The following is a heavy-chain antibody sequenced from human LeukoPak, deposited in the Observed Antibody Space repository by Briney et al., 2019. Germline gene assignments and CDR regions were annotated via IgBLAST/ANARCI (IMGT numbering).Heavy chain of an antibody. CDR1: GGTFSSYA. J-gene: IGHJ5*02. V-gene: IGHV1-69*13. CDR3: AGYYYGSGSYTNWFDP. Sequence: SVKVSCKASGGTFSSYAISWVRQAPGQGLEWMGGIIPIFGTATYAQKFQGRVTITADESTSTAYMELSSLRSEDTAVYYCAGYYYGSGSYTNWFDPWGQGTLVTVSS. CDR2: IIPIFGTA. D-gene: IGHD3-10*01.